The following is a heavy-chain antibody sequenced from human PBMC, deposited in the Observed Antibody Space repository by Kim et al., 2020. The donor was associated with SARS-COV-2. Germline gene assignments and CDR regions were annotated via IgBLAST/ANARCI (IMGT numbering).Heavy chain of an antibody. CDR1: GGSFSGYY. Sequence: SETLSLTCAVYGGSFSGYYWSWIRQPPGKGLEWIGEINHSGSTNYNPSLKSRVTISVDTSKNQFSLKLSSVTAADTAVYYCARGGRLRYFDWRIGGHYFDYWGQGTLVTVSS. J-gene: IGHJ4*02. V-gene: IGHV4-34*01. D-gene: IGHD3-9*01. CDR3: ARGGRLRYFDWRIGGHYFDY. CDR2: INHSGST.